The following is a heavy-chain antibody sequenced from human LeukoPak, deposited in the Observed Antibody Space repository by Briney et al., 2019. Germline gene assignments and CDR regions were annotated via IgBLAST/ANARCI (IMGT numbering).Heavy chain of an antibody. CDR1: GGSTSSYY. D-gene: IGHD1-26*01. V-gene: IGHV4-59*01. CDR2: ISYSGSN. J-gene: IGHJ3*02. CDR3: ARVGAYAFDI. Sequence: SGTLSLTCTVSGGSTSSYYWSWIRQPPGKGLEWIGYISYSGSNRYNPSLKSRVTIAVDTSNNQFSLKLSSVTAADTAVYYCARVGAYAFDIWGQGTTVSVSS.